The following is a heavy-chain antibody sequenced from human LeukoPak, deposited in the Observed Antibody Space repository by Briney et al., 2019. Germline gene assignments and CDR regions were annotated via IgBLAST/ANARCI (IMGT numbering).Heavy chain of an antibody. D-gene: IGHD6-19*01. J-gene: IGHJ4*02. CDR3: AREGIAVAGTEFDY. V-gene: IGHV1-69*13. CDR2: IIPILGTA. Sequence: ASVKVSCKASGGTFSSYAISWVRQAPGQGLEWMGGIIPILGTANYAQKFQGRVTITADESTSTAYMELSSLRSEDTAVYYCAREGIAVAGTEFDYWGQGTLVTVSS. CDR1: GGTFSSYA.